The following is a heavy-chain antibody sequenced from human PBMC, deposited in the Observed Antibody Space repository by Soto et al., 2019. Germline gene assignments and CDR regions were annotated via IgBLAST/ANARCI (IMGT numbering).Heavy chain of an antibody. D-gene: IGHD2-15*01. CDR1: GYTFTSYC. Sequence: QVQLVQSGAEVKKPGASVKVSCKASGYTFTSYCMHWVRQAPGQGLEWMGIINPSGGGTSYAQKFQGRVTMTSDTSTSTVYMELSSLRSEDTAVYYCTRACCGGGSCYQVDYWGQGTLVTVSS. V-gene: IGHV1-46*03. J-gene: IGHJ4*02. CDR3: TRACCGGGSCYQVDY. CDR2: INPSGGGT.